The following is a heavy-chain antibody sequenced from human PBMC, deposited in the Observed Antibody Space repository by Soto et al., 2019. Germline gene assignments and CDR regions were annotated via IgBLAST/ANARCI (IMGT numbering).Heavy chain of an antibody. CDR1: GVTLSSYW. J-gene: IGHJ3*02. CDR2: IKQGGSEK. Sequence: EVQLVESGGGLAQPGGSLRLSCAASGVTLSSYWMSWVRQAPGKGLEWVANIKQGGSEKYYVDSVEGRFTISRDNAKNSLYLQMNSLRADDTAVYYWARGQLLRFGAFDMGGQGTLVTVSS. CDR3: ARGQLLRFGAFDM. V-gene: IGHV3-7*01. D-gene: IGHD2-2*01.